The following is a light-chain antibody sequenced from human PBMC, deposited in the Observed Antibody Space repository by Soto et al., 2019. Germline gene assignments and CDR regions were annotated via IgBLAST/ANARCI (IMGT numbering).Light chain of an antibody. CDR2: GAS. CDR3: QQYCSSPRT. Sequence: EIVLTQSPGTLSLSPGERATLSCRASQSVSSSYLAWYQQKPGQAPRLLIYGASSRATGIPDRFSGSGSGTDFTLTISRLQPEDFAVYYCQQYCSSPRTIGHGTKVEIK. J-gene: IGKJ1*01. V-gene: IGKV3-20*01. CDR1: QSVSSSY.